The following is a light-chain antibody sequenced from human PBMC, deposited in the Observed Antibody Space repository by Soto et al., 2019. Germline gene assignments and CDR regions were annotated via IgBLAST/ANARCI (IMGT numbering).Light chain of an antibody. CDR1: SNDVGGYNY. V-gene: IGLV2-14*01. Sequence: QSALTQPASVSGSLGQSITISCTGTSNDVGGYNYVSWYQQHPGKAPKLMIYAVSNRPSGVSNRFSGSKSGNTASLTISGLQAEDESEYYCSSYTSINTRRVVFGGGTKLTVL. CDR2: AVS. J-gene: IGLJ2*01. CDR3: SSYTSINTRRVV.